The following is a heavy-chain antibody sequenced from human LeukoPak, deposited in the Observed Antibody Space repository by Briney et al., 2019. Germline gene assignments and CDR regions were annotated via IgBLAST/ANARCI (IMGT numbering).Heavy chain of an antibody. CDR2: IYYSGST. D-gene: IGHD3-22*01. CDR1: GGSISSGGYY. J-gene: IGHJ3*02. V-gene: IGHV4-31*03. Sequence: SQTLSLTCTVSGGSISSGGYYWSWIRQHPGKGLEWIGYIYYSGSTYYNPSLKSRVTISVDTSKNQFSLKLSSVTAADTAVYYCARDPDYYDSSGPGAFDIWGQGTMVTVSS. CDR3: ARDPDYYDSSGPGAFDI.